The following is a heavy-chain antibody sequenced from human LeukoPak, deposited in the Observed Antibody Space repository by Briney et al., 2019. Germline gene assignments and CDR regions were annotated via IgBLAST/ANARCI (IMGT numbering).Heavy chain of an antibody. V-gene: IGHV3-33*08. CDR3: ARDQYYYDSSGYFSY. CDR2: IWYDGSNK. J-gene: IGHJ4*02. D-gene: IGHD3-22*01. Sequence: AGGPLRLSCAASGFTFSSYGMHWVRQAPGKGLEWVAVIWYDGSNKYYADSVKGRFTISRDNSKNTLYLQMNSLRAEDTAVYYCARDQYYYDSSGYFSYWGQGTLVTVSS. CDR1: GFTFSSYG.